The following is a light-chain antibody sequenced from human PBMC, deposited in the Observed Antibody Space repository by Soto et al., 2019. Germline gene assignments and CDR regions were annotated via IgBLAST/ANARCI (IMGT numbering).Light chain of an antibody. J-gene: IGKJ5*01. V-gene: IGKV3-15*01. Sequence: EIVMTQSPATLSVSPGERATLSCRASQSVSSNVAWYQQKPGQAPRLLIYDASTRATGIPARFSGSGSGTEFTLTISSLQSEDFAVYYCQQYNNWPPFTFGQGTRREI. CDR1: QSVSSN. CDR2: DAS. CDR3: QQYNNWPPFT.